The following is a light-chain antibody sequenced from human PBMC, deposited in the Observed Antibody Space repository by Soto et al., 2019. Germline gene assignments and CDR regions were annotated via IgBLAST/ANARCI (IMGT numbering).Light chain of an antibody. CDR2: DAS. J-gene: IGKJ1*01. Sequence: EIVLIQSPATLSLSPGERATLSCRASQSVSSNLAWYQQNPGQAPRLLIFDASKRATGIPARFSGSGSGTDFTLTISSLQPEDSATYYCHQYYNRPPWTFGQGTKVDIK. CDR3: HQYYNRPPWT. CDR1: QSVSSN. V-gene: IGKV3-11*01.